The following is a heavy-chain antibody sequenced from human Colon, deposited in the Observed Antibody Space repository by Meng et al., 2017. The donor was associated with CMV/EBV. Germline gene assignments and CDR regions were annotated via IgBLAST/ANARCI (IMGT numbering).Heavy chain of an antibody. D-gene: IGHD6-13*01. CDR2: IYPQDGGT. J-gene: IGHJ4*02. V-gene: IGHV1-2*02. CDR1: GYTFTANH. CDR3: VRESWYFDF. Sequence: QVQLVHAGTEVTKPGPSCKVSCKTSGYTFTANHLHWVRQAPGQGLEWMGWIYPQDGGTYFAQKFQDRVTLTRDTSITTAYMELSGLTSDDTAIYYCVRESWYFDFWGEGTLVTVSS.